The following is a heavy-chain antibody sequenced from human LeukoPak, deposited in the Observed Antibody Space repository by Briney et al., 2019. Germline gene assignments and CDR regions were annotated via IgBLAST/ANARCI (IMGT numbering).Heavy chain of an antibody. CDR1: GYTLTDYY. D-gene: IGHD4-11*01. CDR2: INPNSGET. J-gene: IGHJ4*02. Sequence: ASVKVSCKTSGYTLTDYYIHWVRQAPGQGLESMGWINPNSGETNSAQKFQGRVTMTGDTSISTAYMELRRVTSDDTAVYYCARDRDYSNTERGFDYSGQGTLVTVSS. V-gene: IGHV1-2*02. CDR3: ARDRDYSNTERGFDY.